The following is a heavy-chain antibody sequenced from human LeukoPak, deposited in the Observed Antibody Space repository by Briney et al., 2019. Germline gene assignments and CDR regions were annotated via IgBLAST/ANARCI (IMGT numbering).Heavy chain of an antibody. J-gene: IGHJ4*02. CDR2: IYYSGST. CDR3: ARGGDYYGSAYYFDD. Sequence: SETLSLTCTVSDGSISSGDYYWGWIRQSPGKGLDWIGYIYYSGSTYYNPFLKSRVSISADTSKNQFSLELNSVTAADTAVYYCARGGDYYGSAYYFDDWGQGTLVTVSS. D-gene: IGHD3-10*01. CDR1: DGSISSGDYY. V-gene: IGHV4-30-4*01.